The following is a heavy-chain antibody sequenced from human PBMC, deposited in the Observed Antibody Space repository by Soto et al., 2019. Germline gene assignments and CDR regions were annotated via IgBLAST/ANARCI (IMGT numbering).Heavy chain of an antibody. CDR3: ARDDRRDFGVPWPQKGYYYGMDV. D-gene: IGHD3-3*01. CDR2: ISSSSSTI. V-gene: IGHV3-48*02. J-gene: IGHJ6*02. CDR1: GFTFSSYS. Sequence: EVQLVESGGGLVQPGGSLRLSCVASGFTFSSYSMNWVRQAPGKGLEWVSYISSSSSTIYYADSVKGRFTISRDNAKNSLYLQMNSLRDEDTAVYYCARDDRRDFGVPWPQKGYYYGMDVWGQGTTVTVSS.